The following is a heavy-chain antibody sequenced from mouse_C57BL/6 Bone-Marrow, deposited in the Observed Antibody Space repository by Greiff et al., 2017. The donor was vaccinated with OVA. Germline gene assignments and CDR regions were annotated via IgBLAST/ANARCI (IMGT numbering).Heavy chain of an antibody. CDR3: ARPHYYGSSYFDY. J-gene: IGHJ2*01. CDR2: IYPRSGNT. Sequence: VQLVESGAELARPGASVKLSCKASGYTFTSYGISWVKQRTGQGLEWIGEIYPRSGNTYYNEKLKGKATLTADKSSSTAYMELRSLTSEDSAVYFCARPHYYGSSYFDYWGQGTTLTVSS. D-gene: IGHD1-1*01. V-gene: IGHV1-81*01. CDR1: GYTFTSYG.